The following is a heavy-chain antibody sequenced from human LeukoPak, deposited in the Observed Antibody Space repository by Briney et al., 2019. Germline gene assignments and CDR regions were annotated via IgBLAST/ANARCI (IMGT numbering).Heavy chain of an antibody. Sequence: GASVKVSCKASGYTFSSYAITWVRQAPGQGLEWMGWISVYSGNTHYAQKLQGRVTMTTDTSTTTAYMELGSLRSDDPAVYYCARDYYDTSGYFYGSNYWGQGTLVTVSS. J-gene: IGHJ4*02. V-gene: IGHV1-18*01. D-gene: IGHD3-22*01. CDR2: ISVYSGNT. CDR3: ARDYYDTSGYFYGSNY. CDR1: GYTFSSYA.